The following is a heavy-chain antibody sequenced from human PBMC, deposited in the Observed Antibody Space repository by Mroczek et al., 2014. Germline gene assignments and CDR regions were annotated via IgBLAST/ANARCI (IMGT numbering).Heavy chain of an antibody. J-gene: IGHJ5*02. D-gene: IGHD3-10*01. V-gene: IGHV4-34*01. CDR2: INHSGST. CDR1: GGSFSGYY. CDR3: ARGTSLPKLLWFGESPITHNWFDP. Sequence: QVQLQQWGAGLLKPSETLSLTCAVYGGSFSGYYWSWIRQPPGKGLEWIGEINHSGSTNYNPSLKSRVTISVDTSKNQFSLKLSSVTAADTAVYYCARGTSLPKLLWFGESPITHNWFDPWGQGTLVTVSS.